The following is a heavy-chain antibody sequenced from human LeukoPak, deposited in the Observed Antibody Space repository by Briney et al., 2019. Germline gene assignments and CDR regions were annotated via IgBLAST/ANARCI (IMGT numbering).Heavy chain of an antibody. J-gene: IGHJ4*02. CDR1: GYTFSNYW. CDR2: IYPGDSDT. V-gene: IGHV5-51*01. D-gene: IGHD6-19*01. CDR3: ARVYSSGWYRPVEAFWFDY. Sequence: GESLKISCKGSGYTFSNYWIAWVRQMPGKGLEWMGLIYPGDSDTRYSPSFQGQVTISADKSISTAYLQWSSLKASDTAMYYCARVYSSGWYRPVEAFWFDYWGQGTLVTVSS.